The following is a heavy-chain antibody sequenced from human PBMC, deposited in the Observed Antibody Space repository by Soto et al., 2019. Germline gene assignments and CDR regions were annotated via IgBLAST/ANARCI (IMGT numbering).Heavy chain of an antibody. CDR3: SRGFCANRACYYSLDL. CDR2: MSDDGNNQ. D-gene: IGHD2-8*01. Sequence: PGGSLRLSCAASRFDFSSYGMHWLRQAPGKGLEWVAVMSDDGNNQFYADSVRGRFTISRDTSKNTLFLKMTSLRPEDTAVYHCSRGFCANRACYYSLDLWGPGDLVAVSS. CDR1: RFDFSSYG. V-gene: IGHV3-30*03. J-gene: IGHJ5*02.